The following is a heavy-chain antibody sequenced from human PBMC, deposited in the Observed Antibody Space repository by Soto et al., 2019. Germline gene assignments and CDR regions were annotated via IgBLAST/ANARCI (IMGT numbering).Heavy chain of an antibody. D-gene: IGHD4-4*01. CDR1: GFTFSSYA. CDR3: AKDLTDYSNYVDRYYYYGMDV. CDR2: ISGSGGST. Sequence: GGSLRLSCAASGFTFSSYAMSWVRQAPGKGLEWVSAISGSGGSTYYADSVKGRFTISRDNSKNTLYLQMNSLRAEDTAVYYCAKDLTDYSNYVDRYYYYGMDVWGQGTTVTVSS. J-gene: IGHJ6*02. V-gene: IGHV3-23*01.